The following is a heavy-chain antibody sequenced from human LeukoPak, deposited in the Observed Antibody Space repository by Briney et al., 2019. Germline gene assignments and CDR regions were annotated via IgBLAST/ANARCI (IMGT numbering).Heavy chain of an antibody. Sequence: GGSLRLSCAASGFTFSSYAMSWVRQAPGKGLEWVSAISGSGGSTYYADSVKGRFTISRDNSKNTVFLQVNSLRVEDTAVYYCARELSQIVWGGLDYGGQGTLVSVSS. CDR3: ARELSQIVWGGLDY. D-gene: IGHD2-21*01. J-gene: IGHJ4*02. CDR2: ISGSGGST. CDR1: GFTFSSYA. V-gene: IGHV3-23*01.